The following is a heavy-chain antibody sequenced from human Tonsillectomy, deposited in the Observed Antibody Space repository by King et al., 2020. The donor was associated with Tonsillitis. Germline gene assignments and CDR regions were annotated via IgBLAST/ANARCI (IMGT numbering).Heavy chain of an antibody. Sequence: QVQLQESGPGLVKPSQTLSLTGTVSGGSISSGGYYWSWIRQHPGKGLEWIGYIYYSGSTYYNPSLKSRVTISVDTSKNQFSLKLSSVTAADTAVYYCARGRRSGYDTELFDPWGQGTLVTVSS. CDR3: ARGRRSGYDTELFDP. J-gene: IGHJ5*02. CDR1: GGSISSGGYY. CDR2: IYYSGST. V-gene: IGHV4-31*03. D-gene: IGHD3-3*01.